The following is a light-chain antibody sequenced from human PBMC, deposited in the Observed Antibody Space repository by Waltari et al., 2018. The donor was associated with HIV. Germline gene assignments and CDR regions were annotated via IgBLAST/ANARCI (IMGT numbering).Light chain of an antibody. V-gene: IGLV2-14*01. CDR1: TSAVGGYYY. CDR3: SSYTSSSTVV. J-gene: IGLJ2*01. CDR2: EAT. Sequence: QSALTQPASVSGSPGQSITISCTGTTSAVGGYYYVSWYQQQPSNAPYLLLYEATTRPSGVSNRYSGSKSGNTASLTISGLQADDEADYYCSSYTSSSTVVFGGGTKLTVL.